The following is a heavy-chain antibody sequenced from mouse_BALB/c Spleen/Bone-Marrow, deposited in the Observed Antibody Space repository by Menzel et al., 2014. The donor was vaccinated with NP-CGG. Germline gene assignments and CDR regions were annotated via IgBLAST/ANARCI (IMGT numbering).Heavy chain of an antibody. V-gene: IGHV7-1*02. D-gene: IGHD2-3*01. CDR2: SRNKANDYTT. Sequence: EVMLVESGGGLVQPGGSLRLSCATSGFTFSDFYMEWVRQPPGKRLEWIAASRNKANDYTTEYSASVRGRFIVSRDTSQSILYLQMNSLRAEDTAIYYCARDPRWLLAMDNWGQGTSVTVSS. CDR3: ARDPRWLLAMDN. CDR1: GFTFSDFY. J-gene: IGHJ4*01.